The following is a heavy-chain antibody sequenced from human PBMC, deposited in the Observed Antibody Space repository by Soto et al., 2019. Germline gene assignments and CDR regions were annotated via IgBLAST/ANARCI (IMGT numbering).Heavy chain of an antibody. D-gene: IGHD6-13*01. Sequence: SETLSLTCAVYGGSFSGYYWSWIRQPPGKGLEWIGEINHSGSTNYNPSLKSRVTISVDTSKNQFSLKLSSVTAADTAVYYCARTIAAALNYYYYYYYGMDVWGQGTTVTVSS. CDR1: GGSFSGYY. J-gene: IGHJ6*02. V-gene: IGHV4-34*01. CDR2: INHSGST. CDR3: ARTIAAALNYYYYYYYGMDV.